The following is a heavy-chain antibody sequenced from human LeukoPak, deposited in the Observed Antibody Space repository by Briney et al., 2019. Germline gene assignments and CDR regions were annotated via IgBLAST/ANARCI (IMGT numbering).Heavy chain of an antibody. J-gene: IGHJ4*02. Sequence: SETLSLTCAVSGGSISSGGYSWSWIRQPPGKGLEWIGYIYHSGSTYYNPSLKSRVTISADRSKNQFSLKLSSVTAADTAVYYCASSSGYVFDYWGQGTLVTVSS. V-gene: IGHV4-30-2*01. D-gene: IGHD3-22*01. CDR1: GGSISSGGYS. CDR3: ASSSGYVFDY. CDR2: IYHSGST.